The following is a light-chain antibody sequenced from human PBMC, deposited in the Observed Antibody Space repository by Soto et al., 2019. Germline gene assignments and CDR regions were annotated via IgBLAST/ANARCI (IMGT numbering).Light chain of an antibody. CDR2: LGS. V-gene: IGKV2-28*01. CDR1: QSLLYSNGYHY. J-gene: IGKJ2*03. Sequence: DIVLTQSPLSLVVTPGEPASISCRSSQSLLYSNGYHYLDWYLQKPGQSPQLLIYLGSNRASGVPDRFSGSGSGTEFTLKISKVEAEDVGVFYCMQVVRPPFSFGQGTKLEIK. CDR3: MQVVRPPFS.